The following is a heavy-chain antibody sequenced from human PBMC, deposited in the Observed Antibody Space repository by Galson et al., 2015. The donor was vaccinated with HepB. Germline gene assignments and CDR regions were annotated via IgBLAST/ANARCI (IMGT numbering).Heavy chain of an antibody. D-gene: IGHD3-10*01. J-gene: IGHJ4*02. CDR3: AKEVITMIRGVIINGPLDY. CDR2: ISRSGGIT. V-gene: IGHV3-23*01. Sequence: SLRLSCAASRFTFSSYAMSWVRQAPGQGLEWVAAISRSGGITYYADSVKGRFTISRDTSKNTIYLQMNSLRAEDPAVYYCAKEVITMIRGVIINGPLDYWGQGTLVTVSA. CDR1: RFTFSSYA.